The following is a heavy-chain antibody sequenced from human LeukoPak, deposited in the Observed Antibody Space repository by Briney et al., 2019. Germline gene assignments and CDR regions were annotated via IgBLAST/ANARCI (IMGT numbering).Heavy chain of an antibody. J-gene: IGHJ3*01. D-gene: IGHD2-21*01. CDR3: AKERAYYASRDGLHV. CDR2: ISYNSRDI. CDR1: GFTFGDFA. V-gene: IGHV3-9*01. Sequence: PGGSLRLSCAASGFTFGDFAMHWVRQGPGKGLEWVAGISYNSRDIDYADSVKGRFTISRDNAKNSLYLHMSSLRPEDTALYFCAKERAYYASRDGLHVWGQGTMVTVSS.